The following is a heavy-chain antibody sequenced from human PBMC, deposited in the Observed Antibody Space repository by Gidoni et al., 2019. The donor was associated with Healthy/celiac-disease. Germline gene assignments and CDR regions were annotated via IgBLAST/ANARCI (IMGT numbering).Heavy chain of an antibody. J-gene: IGHJ3*02. V-gene: IGHV1-18*01. Sequence: QVQLVQSGAAVKKPGASVKVSCKASGYTFTSYGISWVRQAPGQGLEWMGWISAYNGNTNYAQKLQGRVTMTTDTSTSTAYMELRSLRSDDTAVYYCARERARAYYCSGGSCWPVSFDIWGQGTMVTVSS. CDR1: GYTFTSYG. D-gene: IGHD2-15*01. CDR3: ARERARAYYCSGGSCWPVSFDI. CDR2: ISAYNGNT.